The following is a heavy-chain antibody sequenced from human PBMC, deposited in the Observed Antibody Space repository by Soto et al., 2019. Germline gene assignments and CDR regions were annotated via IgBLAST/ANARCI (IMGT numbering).Heavy chain of an antibody. Sequence: SQTLSLTCAISGDSVSSNSAAWNWIRQSPSRGLEWLGRTYYRSKWYNDYAVSVKSRITINPDTSKKQFSLQLNSVSPEYTAVYYCAGAASSNGWFDPWGQGTLVTVTS. CDR3: AGAASSNGWFDP. CDR1: GDSVSSNSAA. D-gene: IGHD7-27*01. CDR2: TYYRSKWYN. J-gene: IGHJ5*02. V-gene: IGHV6-1*01.